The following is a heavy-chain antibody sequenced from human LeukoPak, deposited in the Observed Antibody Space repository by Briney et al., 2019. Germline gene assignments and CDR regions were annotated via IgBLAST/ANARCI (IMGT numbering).Heavy chain of an antibody. J-gene: IGHJ4*02. CDR1: GGSISSYY. V-gene: IGHV4-59*01. Sequence: SETLSLTCTVSGGSISSYYWSWIRQPPGKGLEWIGYIYYSGGTNYNPSLKSRVTISVDTSKNQFSLKLSSVTAADTAVYYCARGGAPGKSFDYWGQGTLVTVYS. D-gene: IGHD1-26*01. CDR2: IYYSGGT. CDR3: ARGGAPGKSFDY.